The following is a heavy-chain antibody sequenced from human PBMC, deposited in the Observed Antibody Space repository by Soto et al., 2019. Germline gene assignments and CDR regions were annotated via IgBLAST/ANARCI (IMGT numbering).Heavy chain of an antibody. CDR1: GFTFSSYS. J-gene: IGHJ4*02. Sequence: QVQLVESGGGVVQPGRSLRLSCAASGFTFSSYSMHWVRQAPGKGLEWVAAMSYDGNSKYFADSVKGRFTISRDNSKNTLSLQMNSLGAEDSAVYYCARDPPGIAASGGGGWGQGTLVTVSS. D-gene: IGHD6-13*01. V-gene: IGHV3-30-3*01. CDR3: ARDPPGIAASGGGG. CDR2: MSYDGNSK.